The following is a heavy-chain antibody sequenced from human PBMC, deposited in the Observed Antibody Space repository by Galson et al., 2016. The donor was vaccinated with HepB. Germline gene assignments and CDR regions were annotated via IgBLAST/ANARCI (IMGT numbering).Heavy chain of an antibody. V-gene: IGHV3-7*01. Sequence: LRLSCAASGFTFSNYWMSWVRQAPGTGLEWVANIMLDGSEVYYVDSVKGRFTISRDNARNFLYLQMNSLGAEDTAVYYCARGREYSSLFYFDYWGQGTLVTFSS. CDR1: GFTFSNYW. D-gene: IGHD6-6*01. J-gene: IGHJ4*02. CDR2: IMLDGSEV. CDR3: ARGREYSSLFYFDY.